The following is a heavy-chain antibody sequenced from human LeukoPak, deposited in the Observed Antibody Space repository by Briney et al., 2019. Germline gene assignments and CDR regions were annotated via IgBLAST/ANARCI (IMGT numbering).Heavy chain of an antibody. D-gene: IGHD3-3*01. CDR3: ARGVYDFWSGYLYYFDY. J-gene: IGHJ4*02. CDR1: GYTFTSYY. CDR2: INPSGGST. Sequence: ASVTLSFKASGYTFTSYYVHWVRQAPGQGLEWMGIINPSGGSTTYAQKFQDRVTMTRDTPTSTVYMELSSLRSEDTAVYYCARGVYDFWSGYLYYFDYWGRGTLVTVSS. V-gene: IGHV1-46*03.